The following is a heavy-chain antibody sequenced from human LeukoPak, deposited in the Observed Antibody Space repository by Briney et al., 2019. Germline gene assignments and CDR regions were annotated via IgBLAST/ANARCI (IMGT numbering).Heavy chain of an antibody. CDR3: ARDIGGNPPDAFDI. D-gene: IGHD4-23*01. V-gene: IGHV4-30-2*01. CDR2: IYHSGST. Sequence: SETLSLTCTVSGGSISSGGYYWSWIRQPPGKGLEWIGYIYHSGSTYYNPSLKSRVTISVDRSKNQFSLKLSSVTAADTAVYYCARDIGGNPPDAFDIWGQGTMVTVSS. J-gene: IGHJ3*02. CDR1: GGSISSGGYY.